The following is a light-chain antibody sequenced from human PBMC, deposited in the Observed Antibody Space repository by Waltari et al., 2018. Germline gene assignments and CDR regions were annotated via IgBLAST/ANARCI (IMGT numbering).Light chain of an antibody. J-gene: IGKJ1*01. Sequence: EIVMTQSPATLSVSPGERATLACRASQSVSSNLAWYQQKPGQAPRLLMYGASTRDTGIPARFSGSGSGTEFTLIISSLQSEDFAVYYCQQYNNWPQWTFGQGTKVEIK. CDR3: QQYNNWPQWT. V-gene: IGKV3-15*01. CDR1: QSVSSN. CDR2: GAS.